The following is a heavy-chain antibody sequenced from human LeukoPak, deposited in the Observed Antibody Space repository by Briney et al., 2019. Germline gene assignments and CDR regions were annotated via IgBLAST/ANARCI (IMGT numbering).Heavy chain of an antibody. Sequence: PGGSLRLSCAASGFTFSSYGMHWVRQAPGKGLEWVAFIRYDGSNKYYADSVKGRFTISRDNSKNTLYLQMNSLRAEDTAVYYCAREIYEVAAYFDYWGQGTLVTVSS. CDR3: AREIYEVAAYFDY. CDR1: GFTFSSYG. V-gene: IGHV3-30*02. D-gene: IGHD2-15*01. J-gene: IGHJ4*02. CDR2: IRYDGSNK.